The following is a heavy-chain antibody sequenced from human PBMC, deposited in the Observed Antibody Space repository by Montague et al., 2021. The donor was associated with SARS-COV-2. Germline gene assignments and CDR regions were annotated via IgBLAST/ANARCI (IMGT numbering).Heavy chain of an antibody. D-gene: IGHD4-23*01. CDR2: IYDGGAV. CDR3: VRDHPYGGPRGSYDI. J-gene: IGHJ3*02. V-gene: IGHV4-59*01. Sequence: SETLSLTCTASGGSITGYYWSWLRRSPGKGLEWIAYIYDGGAVNXNPSLGSRVTISTDTSKNKLSIKVNSVTAADTAVYYCVRDHPYGGPRGSYDIWGQGTVVTVSS. CDR1: GGSITGYY.